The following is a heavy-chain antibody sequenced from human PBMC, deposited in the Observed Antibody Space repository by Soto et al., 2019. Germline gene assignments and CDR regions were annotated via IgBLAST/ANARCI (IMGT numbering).Heavy chain of an antibody. CDR1: GYTFTSYG. CDR3: ARDLHGDPYY. V-gene: IGHV1-18*01. D-gene: IGHD4-17*01. CDR2: ISADNGNT. J-gene: IGHJ4*02. Sequence: ASVKVSCKASGYTFTSYGISWVRQAPGEGLEGMGWISADNGNTNYAQKLQGRVTMTTDTSTSTAYMELRSLRSDDTAVYYCARDLHGDPYYWGQGTLVTVSS.